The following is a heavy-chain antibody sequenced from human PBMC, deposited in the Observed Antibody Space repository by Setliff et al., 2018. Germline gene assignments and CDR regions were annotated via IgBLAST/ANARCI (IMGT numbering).Heavy chain of an antibody. D-gene: IGHD2-2*01. Sequence: ASVKVSCKASGYHFTSYAVNWVRQAPGQGLEWMGWISGYNGYTVYAQKLQGRVTLTTDTSTGTAYMEVRSLRSDDTAQYYCVRDRAAIVVGPPTAAFDIWGQGTMVTVSS. CDR3: VRDRAAIVVGPPTAAFDI. CDR1: GYHFTSYA. CDR2: ISGYNGYT. V-gene: IGHV1-18*01. J-gene: IGHJ3*02.